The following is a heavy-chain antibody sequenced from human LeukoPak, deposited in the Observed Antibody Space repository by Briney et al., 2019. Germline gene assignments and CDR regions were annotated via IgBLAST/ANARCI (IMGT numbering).Heavy chain of an antibody. CDR3: ARAARRGSGWYDGVDY. CDR1: GFTFSSYA. CDR2: ISYDGSNK. V-gene: IGHV3-30-3*01. Sequence: GRSLRLSCAASGFTFSSYAMHWVRQAPGKGLEWVAVISYDGSNKYYAASVKGRFTISRDNSKNTLYLQMNSLRAEDTAVYYCARAARRGSGWYDGVDYWGQGTLVTVSS. J-gene: IGHJ4*02. D-gene: IGHD6-19*01.